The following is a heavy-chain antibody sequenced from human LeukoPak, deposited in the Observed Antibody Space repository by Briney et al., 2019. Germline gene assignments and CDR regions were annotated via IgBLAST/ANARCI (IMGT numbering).Heavy chain of an antibody. CDR1: GYSISSGYY. V-gene: IGHV4-38-2*02. CDR2: MYHSGST. D-gene: IGHD2-2*01. Sequence: PSETLSLTCSVSGYSISSGYYWGWIRQPPGKGLEWIGSMYHSGSTNYNPSLKSRVTISVDTSKNQFSLKLSSVTAADTAVYYCARVGGLVVVVPAAIGADNWFDPWGQGTLVTVSS. CDR3: ARVGGLVVVVPAAIGADNWFDP. J-gene: IGHJ5*02.